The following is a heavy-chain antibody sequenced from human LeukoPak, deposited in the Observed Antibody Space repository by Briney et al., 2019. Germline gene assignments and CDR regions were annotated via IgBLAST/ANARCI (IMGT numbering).Heavy chain of an antibody. D-gene: IGHD6-13*01. CDR3: AREHSSSWDQFDY. V-gene: IGHV1-18*01. CDR2: FNPENGNT. Sequence: ASVKVSCKASGYSFTNFGITWVRQAPGQGLEWMGWFNPENGNTNYAQKVQGRVTMTADTSTSTSYMELRSLRSDDTAVCYCAREHSSSWDQFDYWGQGTLVTVSS. J-gene: IGHJ4*02. CDR1: GYSFTNFG.